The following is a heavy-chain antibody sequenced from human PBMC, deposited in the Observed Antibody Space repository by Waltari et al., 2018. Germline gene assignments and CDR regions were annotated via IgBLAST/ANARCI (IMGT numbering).Heavy chain of an antibody. D-gene: IGHD5-12*01. CDR1: GGSISSYY. CDR2: IYYSGST. V-gene: IGHV4-59*01. Sequence: QVQLQESGPGLVKPSETPSLTCTVSGGSISSYYWSWIRQPPGKGLEWIGYIYYSGSTNYNPSLKSRVTISVDTSKNQFSLKLSSVTAADTAVYYCARCRDGYNYYYDYWGQGTLVTVSS. CDR3: ARCRDGYNYYYDY. J-gene: IGHJ4*02.